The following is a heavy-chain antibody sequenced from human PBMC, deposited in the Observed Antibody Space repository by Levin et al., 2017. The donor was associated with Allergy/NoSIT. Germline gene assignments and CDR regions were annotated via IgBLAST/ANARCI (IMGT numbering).Heavy chain of an antibody. CDR3: ERDTGGWWFDP. Sequence: SETLSLTCTVSGSTTSLFYWNWIRQTPGKGLEWIGYINYSGSTKNNPSLKSRVTISLDTSKSQFSLLLTSVTAADTAVYYGERDTGGWWFDPWGQGTLVTVSS. CDR1: GSTTSLFY. CDR2: INYSGST. V-gene: IGHV4-59*01. J-gene: IGHJ5*02. D-gene: IGHD3-16*01.